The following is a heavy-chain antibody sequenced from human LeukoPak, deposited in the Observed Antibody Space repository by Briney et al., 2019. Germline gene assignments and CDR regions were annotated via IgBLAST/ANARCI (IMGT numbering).Heavy chain of an antibody. V-gene: IGHV3-74*01. D-gene: IGHD6-13*01. CDR3: AKERSRSNWYLTNWSDP. Sequence: GGSLRLSCAASGFTFSSYCMHWVRQAPGKGLVWVSGINTGGSSTCYADSVKGRFTISRDNAKNTLYLQMNSLRAEDTAVYYGAKERSRSNWYLTNWSDPGGREPLATVSS. CDR2: INTGGSST. CDR1: GFTFSSYC. J-gene: IGHJ5*02.